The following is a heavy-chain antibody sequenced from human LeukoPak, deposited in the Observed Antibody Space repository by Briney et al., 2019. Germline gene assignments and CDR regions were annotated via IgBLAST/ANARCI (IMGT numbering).Heavy chain of an antibody. CDR1: GFTFSSYW. D-gene: IGHD4-11*01. CDR3: ARDSYSKGDY. J-gene: IGHJ4*02. V-gene: IGHV3-7*05. Sequence: PGGSLRLSCAASGFTFSSYWTSWVRQAPGKGLEWVANINQDGSDKNYVDSVKGRFTISRDNAKNSLYLQMNSLRAEDTAVYYCARDSYSKGDYWGQGTLVTVSS. CDR2: INQDGSDK.